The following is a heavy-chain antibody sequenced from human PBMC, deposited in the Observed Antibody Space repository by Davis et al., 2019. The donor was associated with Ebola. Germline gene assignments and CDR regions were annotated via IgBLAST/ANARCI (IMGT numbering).Heavy chain of an antibody. CDR1: GFTFSSYW. Sequence: PGGSLRLSCAASGFTFSSYWMTWVRQAPGKGLEWVANINQDGSVTNYVDSVKGRFTISRDNAKNSLYLQMNSLRAEDTAAFYCARDLDVAVVSNAYDAFDIWGQGTMVTVSP. CDR3: ARDLDVAVVSNAYDAFDI. D-gene: IGHD2-2*01. J-gene: IGHJ3*02. V-gene: IGHV3-7*01. CDR2: INQDGSVT.